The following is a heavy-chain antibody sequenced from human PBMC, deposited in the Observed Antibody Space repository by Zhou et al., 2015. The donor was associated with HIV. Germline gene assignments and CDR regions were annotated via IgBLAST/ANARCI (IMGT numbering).Heavy chain of an antibody. J-gene: IGHJ5*02. D-gene: IGHD6-13*01. Sequence: QVQLVQSGAEVKKPGSSVKVSCKASGGTFSSYAISWVRQAPGQGLEWMGGIIPIFGTANYAQKFQGRVTITADESTSTAYMELSSLRSEDTAVYYCARTPPPIAAAGPNWFDPWGQGTLVTVSS. V-gene: IGHV1-69*12. CDR2: IIPIFGTA. CDR1: GGTFSSYA. CDR3: ARTPPPIAAAGPNWFDP.